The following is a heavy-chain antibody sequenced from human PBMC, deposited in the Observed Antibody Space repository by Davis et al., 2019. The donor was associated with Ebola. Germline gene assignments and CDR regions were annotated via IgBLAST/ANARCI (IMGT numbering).Heavy chain of an antibody. D-gene: IGHD1-26*01. CDR2: INPNSGGT. V-gene: IGHV1-2*02. J-gene: IGHJ4*02. CDR1: GYTFTAYY. CDR3: ARGGVVGATGSVY. Sequence: ASVKVSCKASGYTFTAYYMHWVRQAPGQGLEWMGWINPNSGGTNYAQRFQGRVTMTRDTSISTAYMELSRLRSDDTAVYYCARGGVVGATGSVYWGQGTLVTVSS.